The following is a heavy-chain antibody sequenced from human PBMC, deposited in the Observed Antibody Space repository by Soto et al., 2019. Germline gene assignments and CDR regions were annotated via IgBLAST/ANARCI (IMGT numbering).Heavy chain of an antibody. CDR1: GYTFINQN. CDR2: ISTSNVDT. D-gene: IGHD1-26*01. Sequence: QVQLVQSGPEVKEPGASVRVSCKASGYTFINQNIVWVRQAPGQGLEWMGWISTSNVDTNYAQKFRDRVTMTTDTSTTTAYLELRSLRYDDTAVYYCARDITGATGDYWGQGTLVTVSS. CDR3: ARDITGATGDY. J-gene: IGHJ4*02. V-gene: IGHV1-18*01.